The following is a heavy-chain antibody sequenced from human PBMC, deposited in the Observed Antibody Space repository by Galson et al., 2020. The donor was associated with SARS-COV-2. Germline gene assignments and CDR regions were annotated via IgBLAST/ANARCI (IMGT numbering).Heavy chain of an antibody. CDR1: GFTFDDYG. J-gene: IGHJ6*03. V-gene: IGHV3-20*01. D-gene: IGHD4-4*01. CDR2: INWNGGST. CDR3: ARSNHPLYYYYYMDV. Sequence: GESLKISCAASGFTFDDYGMSWVRQAPGKGLEWVSGINWNGGSTGYADSVKGRFTISRDNAKNSLYLQINSLRAEDTALYHCARSNHPLYYYYYMDVWGKGTTVTVSS.